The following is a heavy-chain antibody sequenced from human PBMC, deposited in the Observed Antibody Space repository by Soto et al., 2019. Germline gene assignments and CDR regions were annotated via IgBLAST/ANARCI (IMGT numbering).Heavy chain of an antibody. CDR3: ASLYGSGSYFGYYYGMDV. J-gene: IGHJ6*02. V-gene: IGHV3-11*01. CDR2: ISSSGSTI. CDR1: GFTFSDYY. Sequence: QVQLVESGGGLVKPGGSLRLSCAASGFTFSDYYMSWIRQAPGKGLEWVSYISSSGSTIYYADSVKGRFTISRDNAKNSLYVQMHSLRAEDTAVYYCASLYGSGSYFGYYYGMDVWGQGTTVTVSS. D-gene: IGHD3-10*01.